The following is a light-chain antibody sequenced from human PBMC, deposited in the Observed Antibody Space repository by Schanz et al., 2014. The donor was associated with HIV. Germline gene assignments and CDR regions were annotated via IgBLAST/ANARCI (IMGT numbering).Light chain of an antibody. V-gene: IGKV1-27*01. Sequence: DIQMTQSPSSLSASVGARVTITCRASQDIANFLAWYQQRPGKVPTLLIYAASTLQSGVPSRFSGSGSGTDFTLTISSLQPEDVATYYCQKYNSALWTFGQGTKVEIK. CDR3: QKYNSALWT. CDR2: AAS. J-gene: IGKJ1*01. CDR1: QDIANF.